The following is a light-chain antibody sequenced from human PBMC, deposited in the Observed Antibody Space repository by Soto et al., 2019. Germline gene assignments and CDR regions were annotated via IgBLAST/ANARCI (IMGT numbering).Light chain of an antibody. Sequence: DIQMTQSPSSLSASVGDRVTITCWASQGISNYLAWYQQKPGKVPKLLIYAASTLQSGVPSRFSGSGSGTDFTLTISSLQPEDVATYYCQKYNSAITFGQGTRLEIK. CDR1: QGISNY. CDR3: QKYNSAIT. J-gene: IGKJ5*01. CDR2: AAS. V-gene: IGKV1-27*01.